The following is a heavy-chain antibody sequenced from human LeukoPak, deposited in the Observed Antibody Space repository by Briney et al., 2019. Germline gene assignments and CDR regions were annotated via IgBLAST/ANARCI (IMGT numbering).Heavy chain of an antibody. Sequence: PSETLSLTCTVSGASVGSAGYYWSWIRQPPGGGLEWIGYVYYIANTNYNPSPKSRVTMSVNPSKNQFSLKLNSVTAADTAMYYCARTQSQSGSYRYYFGYWGQGTLVTVSS. CDR3: ARTQSQSGSYRYYFGY. V-gene: IGHV4-61*08. CDR2: VYYIANT. J-gene: IGHJ4*02. CDR1: GASVGSAGYY. D-gene: IGHD1-26*01.